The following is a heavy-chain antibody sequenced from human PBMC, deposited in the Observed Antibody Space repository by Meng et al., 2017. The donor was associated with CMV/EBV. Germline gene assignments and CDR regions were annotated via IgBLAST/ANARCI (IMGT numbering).Heavy chain of an antibody. CDR1: GGTFSSYA. D-gene: IGHD2-2*02. J-gene: IGHJ6*02. CDR3: ARGYCSSTSCYTPQPGLEYYYYYYGMDV. CDR2: IIPIFGTA. Sequence: SVKVSCKASGGTFSSYAISWVRQAPGQGLEWMGGIIPIFGTANYAQKVQGRVTITTDESTSTAYMELSSLRSEDTAVYYCARGYCSSTSCYTPQPGLEYYYYYYGMDVWGQGTTVTVSS. V-gene: IGHV1-69*05.